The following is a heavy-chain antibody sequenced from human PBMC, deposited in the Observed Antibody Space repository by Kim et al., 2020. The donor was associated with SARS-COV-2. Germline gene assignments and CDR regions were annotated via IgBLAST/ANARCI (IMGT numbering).Heavy chain of an antibody. V-gene: IGHV4-39*01. CDR1: GGSISSSSYY. Sequence: SETLSLTCTVSGGSISSSSYYWGWIRQPPGKGLEWIGSIYYSGSTYYNPSLKSRVTISVDTSKNQFSLKLSSVTAADTAVYYCARVRYFDPNINSGWFDPWGQGTLVTVSS. J-gene: IGHJ5*02. CDR2: IYYSGST. D-gene: IGHD3-9*01. CDR3: ARVRYFDPNINSGWFDP.